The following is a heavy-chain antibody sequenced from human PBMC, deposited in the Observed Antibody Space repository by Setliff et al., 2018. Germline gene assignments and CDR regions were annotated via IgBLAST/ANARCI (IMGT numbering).Heavy chain of an antibody. D-gene: IGHD2-21*02. Sequence: ASVKVSCKASGYSFTSYGFTWVRQAPGQGLEWMGWISPYDGNTKYTLKLQGRVTLTTDRSTSTAYMELTRLTSDDTAVYYCAQTKGFVDGYLDPWGQGTLVTVSS. V-gene: IGHV1-18*01. CDR3: AQTKGFVDGYLDP. J-gene: IGHJ5*02. CDR1: GYSFTSYG. CDR2: ISPYDGNT.